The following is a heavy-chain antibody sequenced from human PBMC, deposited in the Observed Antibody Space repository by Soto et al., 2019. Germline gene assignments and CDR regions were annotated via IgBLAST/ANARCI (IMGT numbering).Heavy chain of an antibody. CDR2: ISYDGSNK. J-gene: IGHJ6*02. CDR3: AKNYGDYMVSDYYYGMDV. D-gene: IGHD4-17*01. CDR1: GFTFSSYG. Sequence: PGGSLRLSCAASGFTFSSYGMHWVRQAPGKGLEWVAVISYDGSNKYYADSVKGRFTVSRDNSKNTLYLQMNSLRAEDTAVYYFAKNYGDYMVSDYYYGMDVWGQGTTVTVSS. V-gene: IGHV3-30*18.